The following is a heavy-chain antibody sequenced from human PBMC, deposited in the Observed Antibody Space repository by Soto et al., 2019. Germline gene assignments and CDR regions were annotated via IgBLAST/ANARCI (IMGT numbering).Heavy chain of an antibody. J-gene: IGHJ4*02. CDR2: VYYSGST. D-gene: IGHD5-18*01. V-gene: IGHV4-39*01. Sequence: QLQLQESGPGLVKPSETLSLTCTVSGDSISSSSYYWSWLRQPPGKGLEWIGTVYYSGSTFYNPSLKSRVTISVDTSKNQFCLKVYSVTAADTAVYYCARPPDVNTAMTAFDYWGQGTLVTVSS. CDR1: GDSISSSSYY. CDR3: ARPPDVNTAMTAFDY.